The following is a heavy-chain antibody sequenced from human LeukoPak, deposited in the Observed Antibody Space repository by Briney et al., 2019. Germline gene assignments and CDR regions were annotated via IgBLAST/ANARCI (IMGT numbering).Heavy chain of an antibody. Sequence: GSLRLSCAASGFTFSSYAMHWVRQAPGKGLEWVAVISYDGSNKYYADSVKGRFTISRDNAKNSLYLQMNSLRAEDTAVYYCASILLSGGYAFDIWGQGTMVTVSS. CDR2: ISYDGSNK. J-gene: IGHJ3*02. D-gene: IGHD3-10*01. CDR3: ASILLSGGYAFDI. CDR1: GFTFSSYA. V-gene: IGHV3-30-3*01.